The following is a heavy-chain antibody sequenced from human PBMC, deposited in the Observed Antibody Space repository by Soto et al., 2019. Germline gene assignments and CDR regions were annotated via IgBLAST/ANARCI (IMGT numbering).Heavy chain of an antibody. V-gene: IGHV3-21*01. CDR3: ARDYVMDV. Sequence: EVQLVESGGGLVKPGGSLRISCAASGFTFSGDAMNWVRQSPGKGLEWVSSISTTSTYIYYADSVKGRFTISRDNANNSLHLQMNDLRAEDTAVYYCARDYVMDVWGQGTTVTVSS. CDR1: GFTFSGDA. J-gene: IGHJ6*02. CDR2: ISTTSTYI. D-gene: IGHD3-10*02.